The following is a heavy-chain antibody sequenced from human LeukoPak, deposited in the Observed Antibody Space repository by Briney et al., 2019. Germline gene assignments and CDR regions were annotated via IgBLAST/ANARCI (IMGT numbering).Heavy chain of an antibody. V-gene: IGHV4-61*01. CDR2: IYYSGST. D-gene: IGHD3-10*01. CDR3: AKMHFGELSYENWFDP. Sequence: SETLSLTCTVSGGSVSSGSYYWSWIRQPPGKGLEWIGNIYYSGSTNYNPSLKSRVTISVDTSKNQFSLKLSSVTAADTAVYYCAKMHFGELSYENWFDPWGQGTLVTVSS. J-gene: IGHJ5*02. CDR1: GGSVSSGSYY.